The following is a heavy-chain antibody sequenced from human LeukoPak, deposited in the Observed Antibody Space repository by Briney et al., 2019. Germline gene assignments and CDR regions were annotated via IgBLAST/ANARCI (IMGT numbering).Heavy chain of an antibody. CDR2: IYYSGST. Sequence: PSETLSLTCTVSGGSISSYYWSWIRQPPGKGLEWIGYIYYSGSTNYNPSLKGRVTISVDTSKNQFSLKLSSVTAADTAVYYCASLGYCSSTSCPRNDAFDIWGQGTMVTVSS. J-gene: IGHJ3*02. V-gene: IGHV4-59*08. CDR3: ASLGYCSSTSCPRNDAFDI. CDR1: GGSISSYY. D-gene: IGHD2-2*01.